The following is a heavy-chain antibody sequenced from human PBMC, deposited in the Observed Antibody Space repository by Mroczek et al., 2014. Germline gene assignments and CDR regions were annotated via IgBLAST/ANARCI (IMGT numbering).Heavy chain of an antibody. CDR3: ARRERRITMVRGVIMGQADP. J-gene: IGHJ5*02. Sequence: QVQLQESGPGLVKPSETLSLTCTVSGGSISSSSYYWGWIRQPPGKGLEWIGSIYYSGSTYYNPSLKSRVTISVDTSKNQFSLKLSSVTAADTAVYYCARRERRITMVRGVIMGQADPWGQGTLVTVSS. CDR2: IYYSGST. CDR1: GGSISSSSYY. V-gene: IGHV4-39*01. D-gene: IGHD3-10*01.